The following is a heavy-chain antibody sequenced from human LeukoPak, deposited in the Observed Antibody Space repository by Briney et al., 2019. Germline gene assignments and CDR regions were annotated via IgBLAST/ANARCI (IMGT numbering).Heavy chain of an antibody. D-gene: IGHD1-26*01. CDR2: INPSGGFT. CDR1: GYSFITHW. J-gene: IGHJ5*02. Sequence: ASVKVSCKASGYSFITHWMHWVRQAPGQGLEWMGIINPSGGFTSYAQKLQGRVTVTRDMSTSTVYMELSNLRSEDTAVYYCARGQSGEWELLSGWWFDPWGQGTLVTVSS. V-gene: IGHV1-46*01. CDR3: ARGQSGEWELLSGWWFDP.